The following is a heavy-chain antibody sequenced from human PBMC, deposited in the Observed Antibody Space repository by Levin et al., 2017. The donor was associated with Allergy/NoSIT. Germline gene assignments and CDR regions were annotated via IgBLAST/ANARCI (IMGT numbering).Heavy chain of an antibody. V-gene: IGHV4-34*01. CDR1: VFSFLGSS. CDR3: FGHTRYCSSTSCYRPYYYYYMDV. Sequence: LSLPFSFSVFSFLGSSWSWIRQPPGKGLEWIGEINHSGSTNYNPSLKSRVTISVATSKNQFSLKLSSVTAADTAVYYCFGHTRYCSSTSCYRPYYYYYMDVWGKGTTVTVSS. J-gene: IGHJ6*03. D-gene: IGHD2-2*02. CDR2: INHSGST.